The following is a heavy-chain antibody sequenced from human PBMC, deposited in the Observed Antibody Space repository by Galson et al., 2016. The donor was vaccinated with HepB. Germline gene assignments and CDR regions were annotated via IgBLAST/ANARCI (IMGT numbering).Heavy chain of an antibody. D-gene: IGHD3-16*01. CDR2: IWYEGSKK. CDR3: ARDRAQLWLNWYFDL. Sequence: SLRLSCAASGFSFSNYGMHWARQAPGKGLEWVAVIWYEGSKKYYADSVKGRFTISRDNSKNTLSLQMNSLRGDDTAVYYCARDRAQLWLNWYFDLWGRGTPVTVSS. V-gene: IGHV3-33*01. CDR1: GFSFSNYG. J-gene: IGHJ2*01.